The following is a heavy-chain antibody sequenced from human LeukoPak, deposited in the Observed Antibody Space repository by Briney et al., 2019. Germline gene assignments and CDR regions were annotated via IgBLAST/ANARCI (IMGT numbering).Heavy chain of an antibody. CDR3: AKDLGEYSSGWFYFDY. J-gene: IGHJ4*02. Sequence: PTGGSLRLSCAASGFTFSSYSMNWVRQAPGKGLEWVSSISSSSSTIYYADSVKGRFTISRDNAKNSLYLQMNSLRAEDTAVYYCAKDLGEYSSGWFYFDYWGQGTLVTVSS. CDR1: GFTFSSYS. D-gene: IGHD6-19*01. CDR2: ISSSSSTI. V-gene: IGHV3-48*01.